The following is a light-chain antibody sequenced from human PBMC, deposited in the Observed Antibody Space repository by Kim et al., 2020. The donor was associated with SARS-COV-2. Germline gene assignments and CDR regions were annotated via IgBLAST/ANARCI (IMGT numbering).Light chain of an antibody. V-gene: IGLV4-69*01. Sequence: QLVLTQSPSASASLGASVRLTCTLSSGHGSYTIAWHQQQPQKGPRYLMRVNSRGSHIKGDGIPDRFSGSSSGAERYLTISNLQSEDEADYFCQTWVATIRVFGGGTQLTVL. CDR1: SGHGSYT. J-gene: IGLJ3*02. CDR3: QTWVATIRV. CDR2: VNSRGSH.